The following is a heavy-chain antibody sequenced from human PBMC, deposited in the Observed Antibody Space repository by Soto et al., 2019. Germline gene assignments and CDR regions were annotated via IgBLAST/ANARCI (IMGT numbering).Heavy chain of an antibody. J-gene: IGHJ6*03. Sequence: EVQLLESGGGLVQPGGSLRLSCAASGFTFSSYAMSWVRQAPGKGLEWVSAISGSGGSTYYADSVKGRFTISRDNSKNTLYLQMNSLRAEDTAVYYCAKDRNQGLLWFGELCMDVWGKGTTVTVSS. D-gene: IGHD3-10*01. CDR2: ISGSGGST. CDR3: AKDRNQGLLWFGELCMDV. CDR1: GFTFSSYA. V-gene: IGHV3-23*01.